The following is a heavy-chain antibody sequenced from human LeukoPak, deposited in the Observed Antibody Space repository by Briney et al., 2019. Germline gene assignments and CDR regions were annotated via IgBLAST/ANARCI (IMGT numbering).Heavy chain of an antibody. CDR3: ARDDGSGFRP. Sequence: GGSLRLSCAASGFTFSSYAMHWVRQAPGKGLEWVAVISYDGSNKYYVDSVKGRFTISRDNSKNTLYLQMNSLRAEDTAVYYCARDDGSGFRPWGQGTLVTVSS. D-gene: IGHD3-10*01. CDR2: ISYDGSNK. J-gene: IGHJ5*02. V-gene: IGHV3-30-3*01. CDR1: GFTFSSYA.